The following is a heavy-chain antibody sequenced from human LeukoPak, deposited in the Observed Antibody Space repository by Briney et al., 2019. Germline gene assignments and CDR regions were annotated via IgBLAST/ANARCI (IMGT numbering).Heavy chain of an antibody. Sequence: ASVKVSCKASGYTFTSYYMHWVRQAPGQGLEWMGIINPSGGSTSYAQKFQGRVTMTRDTSTSTVYMELSSLRSEDMAVYYCARGIAVAGTSPVFDPWGQGTLVTVSS. J-gene: IGHJ5*02. CDR3: ARGIAVAGTSPVFDP. CDR1: GYTFTSYY. D-gene: IGHD6-19*01. V-gene: IGHV1-46*01. CDR2: INPSGGST.